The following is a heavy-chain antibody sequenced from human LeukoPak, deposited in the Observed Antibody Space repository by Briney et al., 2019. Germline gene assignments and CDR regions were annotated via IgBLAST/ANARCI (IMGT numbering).Heavy chain of an antibody. CDR3: ASTEGIAAAADLDY. D-gene: IGHD6-13*01. J-gene: IGHJ4*02. CDR2: ISGSGGTA. V-gene: IGHV3-23*01. CDR1: GFTFSIYA. Sequence: GGSLRLSCAASGFTFSIYAMSWVRQAPGKGLEWVSAISGSGGTAYYADSVKGRFTISRDNSKNTLYLQMNSLRAEDTAVYYCASTEGIAAAADLDYWGQGTLVTVSS.